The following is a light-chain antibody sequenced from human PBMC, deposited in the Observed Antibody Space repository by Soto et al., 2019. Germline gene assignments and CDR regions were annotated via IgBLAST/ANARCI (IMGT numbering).Light chain of an antibody. CDR3: QQYNNWPPWP. V-gene: IGKV3-15*01. J-gene: IGKJ1*01. Sequence: SPGERATLSCRASQSVSNNLAWYQQKSGQAPRLLIYDASTRATGIPARFSGSGSGTESTLTISGLQSADFAVYYCQQYNNWPPWPFGQGTKVEIK. CDR1: QSVSNN. CDR2: DAS.